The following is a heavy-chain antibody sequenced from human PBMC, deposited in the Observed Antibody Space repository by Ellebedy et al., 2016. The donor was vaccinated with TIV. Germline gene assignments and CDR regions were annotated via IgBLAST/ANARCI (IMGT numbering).Heavy chain of an antibody. J-gene: IGHJ4*02. D-gene: IGHD2-2*01. CDR1: GYTFTSYA. Sequence: AASVKVSCKASGYTFTSYAMHWVRQAPGHRLEWMGWINAGNGNTKYSQKFQGRVTITRDTSASTAYMELSSLRSEDTAVYYCARSGGSRTSCYEWGQGTLVTVSS. CDR3: ARSGGSRTSCYE. V-gene: IGHV1-3*01. CDR2: INAGNGNT.